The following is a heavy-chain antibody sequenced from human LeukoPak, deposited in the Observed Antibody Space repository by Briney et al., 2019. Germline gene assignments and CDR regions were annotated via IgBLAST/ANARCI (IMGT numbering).Heavy chain of an antibody. Sequence: ASVKVSCKASGYSFNSQGMNWVRQAPGQGLEWMGWINPNSGGTNYAQKFQGRVTMTRDTSISTAYMELSRLRSDDTAVYYCARGRAVVVVAAKQGAASYWGQGTLVTVSS. CDR1: GYSFNSQG. V-gene: IGHV1-2*02. J-gene: IGHJ4*02. CDR2: INPNSGGT. D-gene: IGHD2-15*01. CDR3: ARGRAVVVVAAKQGAASY.